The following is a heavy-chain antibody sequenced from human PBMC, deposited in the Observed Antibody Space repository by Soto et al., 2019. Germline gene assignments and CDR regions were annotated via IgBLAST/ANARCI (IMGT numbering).Heavy chain of an antibody. J-gene: IGHJ6*02. V-gene: IGHV4-34*01. Sequence: SETLSLTXAVYGGSFSGYYWSWIRQPPGKGLEWIGEINHSGSTNYNPSLKSRVTISVDTSKNQFSLKLSSVTAADTAVYYCARLYYYDSSGYYYDYYYGMDVWGQGTTVTVSS. CDR1: GGSFSGYY. CDR2: INHSGST. CDR3: ARLYYYDSSGYYYDYYYGMDV. D-gene: IGHD3-22*01.